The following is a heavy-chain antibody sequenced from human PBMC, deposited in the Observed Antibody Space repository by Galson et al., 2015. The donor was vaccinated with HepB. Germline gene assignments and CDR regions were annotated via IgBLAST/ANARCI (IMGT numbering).Heavy chain of an antibody. CDR2: ISYDGSNK. D-gene: IGHD2-2*01. CDR3: AKGNYQLLFPWFDP. V-gene: IGHV3-30*18. Sequence: SLRLSCAASGFTFSSYGMHWVRQAPGKGLEWVAVISYDGSNKYYADSVKGRFTISRDNSKNTLYLQMNSLRAEDTAVYYCAKGNYQLLFPWFDPWGQGTLVTVSS. CDR1: GFTFSSYG. J-gene: IGHJ5*02.